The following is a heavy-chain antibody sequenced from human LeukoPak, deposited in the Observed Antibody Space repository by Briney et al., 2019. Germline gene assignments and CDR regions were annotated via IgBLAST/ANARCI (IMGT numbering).Heavy chain of an antibody. V-gene: IGHV1-2*02. CDR1: GYTFTGYY. J-gene: IGHJ5*02. D-gene: IGHD2-2*01. CDR2: INPNSGGT. Sequence: ASVRVSCKASGYTFTGYYMHWVRQAPGQGLEWMGWINPNSGGTNYAQRFQGRVTMTRDTSISTAYMELSRLRSDDTAVYYCARVGTYYSSTSCYPGDWFDPWGQGTLVTVSS. CDR3: ARVGTYYSSTSCYPGDWFDP.